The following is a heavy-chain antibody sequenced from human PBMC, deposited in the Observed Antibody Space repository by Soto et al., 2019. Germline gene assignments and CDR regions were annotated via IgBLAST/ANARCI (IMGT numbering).Heavy chain of an antibody. V-gene: IGHV3-23*01. CDR3: ASLVAARPFPYYYYYGMDV. CDR2: ISGSGGST. Sequence: EVQLLESGGGLVQPGGSLRLSCAASGFTFSSYAMSWVRQAPGKGLEWVSAISGSGGSTYYADSVKGRFTISRDNAKNSLYLQMNSLRAEDTAVYYCASLVAARPFPYYYYYGMDVWGQGTTVTVSS. J-gene: IGHJ6*02. CDR1: GFTFSSYA. D-gene: IGHD6-6*01.